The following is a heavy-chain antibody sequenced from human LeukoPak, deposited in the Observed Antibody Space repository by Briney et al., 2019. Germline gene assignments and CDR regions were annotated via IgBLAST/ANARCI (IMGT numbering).Heavy chain of an antibody. J-gene: IGHJ4*02. CDR2: ISYDGSNK. Sequence: GGSLSLSCAASGFTFSSYGMHWVRQAPGKGLEWVAVISYDGSNKYYADSVKGRFTISRDNSKNTLYLQMNSLRAEDTAVYYCANSDYWGQGTLVTVSS. V-gene: IGHV3-30*18. CDR3: ANSDY. CDR1: GFTFSSYG.